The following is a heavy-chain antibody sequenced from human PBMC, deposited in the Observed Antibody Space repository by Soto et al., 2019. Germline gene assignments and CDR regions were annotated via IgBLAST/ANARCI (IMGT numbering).Heavy chain of an antibody. CDR3: AMNEAGGGRYFDY. V-gene: IGHV1-2*04. CDR1: GYTFTGYY. CDR2: INPNSGGT. J-gene: IGHJ4*02. Sequence: ASVKVSCKASGYTFTGYYMHWVRQAPGQGLEWMGWINPNSGGTNYAQKFQGWVTMTRDTSISTAYMELSRLRSDDTAVYYCAMNEAGGGRYFDYWGQGTLVTVSS. D-gene: IGHD3-16*01.